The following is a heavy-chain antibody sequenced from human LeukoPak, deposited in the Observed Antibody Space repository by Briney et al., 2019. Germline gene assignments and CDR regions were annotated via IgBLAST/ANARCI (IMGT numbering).Heavy chain of an antibody. V-gene: IGHV1-24*01. Sequence: ASVKVSCKVSGYTLTELSMHWVRQAPGKGLEWMGGFDPEDGETIYAQKFQGRVTMTRNTSISTAYMELSSLRSEDTAVYYCARGAYSGYDCNYWGQGTLVTVSS. D-gene: IGHD5-12*01. CDR1: GYTLTELS. CDR3: ARGAYSGYDCNY. CDR2: FDPEDGET. J-gene: IGHJ4*02.